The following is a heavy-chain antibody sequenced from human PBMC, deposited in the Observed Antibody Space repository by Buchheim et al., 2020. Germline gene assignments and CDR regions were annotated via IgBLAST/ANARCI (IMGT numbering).Heavy chain of an antibody. CDR2: IYYSGST. CDR1: GGSISSYY. J-gene: IGHJ3*01. D-gene: IGHD2-15*01. Sequence: QVQLQESGPGLVKPSETLSLTCTVSGGSISSYYWSWIRQPPGKGLEWIGYIYYSGSTNYNPSLKSRVTMSVDTSNNKFSLKLSSVTAADTAVYFCARGYCSGSSCYRYAFDVWGQGT. CDR3: ARGYCSGSSCYRYAFDV. V-gene: IGHV4-59*08.